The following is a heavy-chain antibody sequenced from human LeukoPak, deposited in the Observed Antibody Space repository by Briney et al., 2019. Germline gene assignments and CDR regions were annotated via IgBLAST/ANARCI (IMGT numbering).Heavy chain of an antibody. V-gene: IGHV1-18*01. D-gene: IGHD1-26*01. J-gene: IGHJ3*02. CDR3: ARVGGPVGSTVRGSAFDI. CDR2: ISAYNGNT. Sequence: ASVKVSCKASGYTFTSYGISWVRQAPGQGLEWMGWISAYNGNTNYAQKLQGRVTMTTDTSTSTAYMELRSLGSDDTAVYYCARVGGPVGSTVRGSAFDIWGQGTMVTVSS. CDR1: GYTFTSYG.